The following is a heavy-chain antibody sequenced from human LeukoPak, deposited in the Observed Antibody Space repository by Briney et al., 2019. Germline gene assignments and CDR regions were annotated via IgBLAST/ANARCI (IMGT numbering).Heavy chain of an antibody. Sequence: GASVTVSCKVSGYTLTELSMHWVRQAPGKGLEWMGGFDPEDGETIYAQKFQGRVTMTEDTSTDTAYMELSSLRSEDTAVYYCATGGSGDSYGYPFYYYGMDVWGQGTTVTVSS. CDR2: FDPEDGET. D-gene: IGHD5-18*01. CDR1: GYTLTELS. CDR3: ATGGSGDSYGYPFYYYGMDV. V-gene: IGHV1-24*01. J-gene: IGHJ6*02.